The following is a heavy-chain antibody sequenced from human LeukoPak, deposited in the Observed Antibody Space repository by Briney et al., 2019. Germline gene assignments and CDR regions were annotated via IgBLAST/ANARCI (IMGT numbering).Heavy chain of an antibody. CDR2: ISSSSSYI. V-gene: IGHV3-21*01. J-gene: IGHJ4*02. CDR3: ARDPGGYGSGSSLLS. Sequence: MTGGSLRLSCAASGFTFSSYSMNWVRQAPGKGLEWVSSISSSSSYIYYADSVKGRFTISRDNARNSLYLQMNSLRAEDTAVYYCARDPGGYGSGSSLLSWGQGTLVTVSS. D-gene: IGHD3-10*01. CDR1: GFTFSSYS.